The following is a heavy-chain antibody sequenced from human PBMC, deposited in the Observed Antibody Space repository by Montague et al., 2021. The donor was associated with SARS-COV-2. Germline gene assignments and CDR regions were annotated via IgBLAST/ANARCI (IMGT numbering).Heavy chain of an antibody. CDR2: ISGSGGST. Sequence: SLRLSCAASGIPFSNYALSWVRQAPGKGLEWVSAISGSGGSTHYADSVKGRFTISRDNSKNTLYLQMNSLRAGDTAVYYCAKDKGVAYYFDHWGQGTLVTVSS. CDR3: AKDKGVAYYFDH. V-gene: IGHV3-23*01. CDR1: GIPFSNYA. D-gene: IGHD3-10*01. J-gene: IGHJ4*02.